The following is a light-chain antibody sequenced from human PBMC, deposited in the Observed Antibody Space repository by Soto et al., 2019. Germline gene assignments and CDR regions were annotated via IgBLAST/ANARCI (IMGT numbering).Light chain of an antibody. Sequence: EIVLTQSPGTLSLSPGDRATLSCRASQSVSSSYLGWYQQKPGQAPRLIIYGASRRATGIPDRFSGSGSGTDFTLTISRLEPEDFAVYYCQQYGSSSWTFGQGTKVEIK. CDR1: QSVSSSY. J-gene: IGKJ1*01. CDR3: QQYGSSSWT. CDR2: GAS. V-gene: IGKV3-20*01.